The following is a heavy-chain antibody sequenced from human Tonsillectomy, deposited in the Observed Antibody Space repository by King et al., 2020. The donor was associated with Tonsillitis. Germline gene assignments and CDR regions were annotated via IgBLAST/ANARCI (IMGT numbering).Heavy chain of an antibody. CDR1: GGSFNDYF. J-gene: IGHJ6*03. Sequence: VQLPQWGAGLLKPSETLSLTCAVFGGSFNDYFWSWIRQPPGKGLEWIGEIDHSGITNYNPSLKSRVTISIDTSKKQFSLKLTSVTAADTAVYYCSRGGSFFYDSSARPFYFHYMDVWGTGTTVTVSS. D-gene: IGHD3-22*01. CDR2: IDHSGIT. V-gene: IGHV4-34*01. CDR3: SRGGSFFYDSSARPFYFHYMDV.